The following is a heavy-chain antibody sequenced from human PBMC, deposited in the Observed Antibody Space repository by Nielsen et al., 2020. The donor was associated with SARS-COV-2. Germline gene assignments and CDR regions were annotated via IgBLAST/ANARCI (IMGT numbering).Heavy chain of an antibody. CDR2: IIPIFGTA. J-gene: IGHJ4*02. CDR1: GYTFTSYA. CDR3: ARDRGDNIAVAGTGFDY. D-gene: IGHD6-19*01. Sequence: SVKVSCKASGYTFTSYAISWVRQAPGQGLEWMGGIIPIFGTANYAQKFQGRVTITADESTSTAYMELSSLRSEDTAVYYCARDRGDNIAVAGTGFDYWGQGTLVTVSS. V-gene: IGHV1-69*13.